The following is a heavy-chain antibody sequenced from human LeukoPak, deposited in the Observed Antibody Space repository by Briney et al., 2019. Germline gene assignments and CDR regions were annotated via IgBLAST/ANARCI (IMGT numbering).Heavy chain of an antibody. CDR2: IYYSGST. CDR3: ARGSIAARNDAFDI. CDR1: GGSISSYY. D-gene: IGHD6-6*01. J-gene: IGHJ3*02. Sequence: SETLSLTCTVSGGSISSYYWSWIRQPPGKGLEWIGYIYYSGSTNYNPSLKSRVTISVDTSKNQFSLKLSSVTAADMAVYYCARGSIAARNDAFDIWGQGTMVTVSS. V-gene: IGHV4-59*08.